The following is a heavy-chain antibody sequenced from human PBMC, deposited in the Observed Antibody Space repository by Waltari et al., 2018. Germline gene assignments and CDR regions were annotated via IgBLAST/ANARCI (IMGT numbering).Heavy chain of an antibody. J-gene: IGHJ6*02. CDR3: TTGGGRNGMGV. CDR1: GFSFNVAW. V-gene: IGHV3-15*01. CDR2: IKSKTAGGTV. Sequence: EVQVVEPGGGLAKPGGSLRLSCVGTGFSFNVAWMNWVGQTPGKGLEWVGRIKSKTAGGTVDYATPVKGRFTISRDDSKNTVYLQMSSLNTDDTAVYYCTTGGGRNGMGVWGQGTTVTVSS. D-gene: IGHD3-16*01.